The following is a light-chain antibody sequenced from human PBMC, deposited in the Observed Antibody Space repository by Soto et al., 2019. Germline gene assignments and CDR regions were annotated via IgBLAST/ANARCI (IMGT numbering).Light chain of an antibody. V-gene: IGKV3-20*01. J-gene: IGKJ1*01. Sequence: DIVLTQSPGTLSLSPGERAILSCRASQTVNNNYLAWYQQKPGQAPRRLIFGASFRATGIPDRFSGSGSGTDFTLTISRLEPEDFAVYYCQQYGSSPTTFGQGTKVDNK. CDR2: GAS. CDR3: QQYGSSPTT. CDR1: QTVNNNY.